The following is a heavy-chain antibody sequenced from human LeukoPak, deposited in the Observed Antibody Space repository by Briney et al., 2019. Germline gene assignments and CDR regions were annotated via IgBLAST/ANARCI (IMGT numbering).Heavy chain of an antibody. CDR2: INAGNGNT. J-gene: IGHJ4*02. Sequence: ASVKVSCKASGYTFTGYAMHWVRQAPGQRLEWMGWINAGNGNTKYSQKFQGRVTITRDTSASTAYMELSSLRSEDTAVYYCARKIGGSYYVYFDYWGQGTLVTVSS. V-gene: IGHV1-3*01. CDR3: ARKIGGSYYVYFDY. CDR1: GYTFTGYA. D-gene: IGHD1-26*01.